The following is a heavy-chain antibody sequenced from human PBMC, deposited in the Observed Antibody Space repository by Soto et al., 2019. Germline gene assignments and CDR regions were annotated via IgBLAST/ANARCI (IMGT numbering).Heavy chain of an antibody. V-gene: IGHV1-8*01. CDR3: TRPHDYIWGSYRTIQSYGMDV. Sequence: ASGKVSWKACGYTFTRFEINWLLRSTLQMLGWMGWMNTNSGNTDFAQKFQGRVSMTRDTSISTAYMELSNLRSEDTAVYYCTRPHDYIWGSYRTIQSYGMDVWGQGTTVTVSS. D-gene: IGHD3-16*02. CDR1: GYTFTRFE. J-gene: IGHJ6*02. CDR2: MNTNSGNT.